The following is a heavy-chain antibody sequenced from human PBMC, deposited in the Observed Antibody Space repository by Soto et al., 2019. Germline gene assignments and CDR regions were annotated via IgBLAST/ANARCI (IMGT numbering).Heavy chain of an antibody. CDR2: ISGSGGST. Sequence: PGGSLRLSCAASGFTFSSYAMSWVRQAPGKGLEWVSAISGSGGSTYYADSVKGRFTISRDNSKNTLYLQMNSLRAEDTAVYYCAKDLEQQLVRSDWFDPWGQGTLVTVSS. D-gene: IGHD6-13*01. V-gene: IGHV3-23*01. J-gene: IGHJ5*02. CDR1: GFTFSSYA. CDR3: AKDLEQQLVRSDWFDP.